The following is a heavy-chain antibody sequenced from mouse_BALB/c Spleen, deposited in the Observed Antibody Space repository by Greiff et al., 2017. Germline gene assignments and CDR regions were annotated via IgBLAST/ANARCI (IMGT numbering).Heavy chain of an antibody. CDR1: GYSFTSYW. Sequence: VQLQQSGTVLARPGASVKMSCKASGYSFTSYWMHWVKQRPGQGLEWIGAIYPGNSDTSYNQKFKGKAKLTAVTSASTAYMELSSLTNEDSAVYYCTREPGRGYAMDYWGQGTSVTVSS. D-gene: IGHD3-3*01. CDR2: IYPGNSDT. J-gene: IGHJ4*01. CDR3: TREPGRGYAMDY. V-gene: IGHV1-5*01.